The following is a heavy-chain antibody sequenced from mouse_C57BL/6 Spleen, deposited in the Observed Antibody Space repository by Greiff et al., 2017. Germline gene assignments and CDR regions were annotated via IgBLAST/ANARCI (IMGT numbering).Heavy chain of an antibody. CDR1: GYTFTSYW. D-gene: IGHD2-3*01. CDR3: ARDQYDGYPYWYFDV. CDR2: IDPSDSET. Sequence: QVQLQQPGAELVRPGSSVKLSCKASGYTFTSYWMHWVKQRPIQGLEWIGNIDPSDSETHYNQKFKDKATLTVDKSSSTAYMQLSSLTSEDSAVYYGARDQYDGYPYWYFDVWGTGTTVTVSS. J-gene: IGHJ1*03. V-gene: IGHV1-52*01.